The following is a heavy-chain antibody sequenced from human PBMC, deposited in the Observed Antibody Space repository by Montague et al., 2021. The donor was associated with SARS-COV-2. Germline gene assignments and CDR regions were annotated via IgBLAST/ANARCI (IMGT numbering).Heavy chain of an antibody. V-gene: IGHV4-31*03. J-gene: IGHJ4*02. CDR2: ISYSGRT. CDR3: ARMYVPAHGTSAASYSDY. CDR1: GGSISSDDSY. D-gene: IGHD6-13*01. Sequence: TLSLTCIVSGGSISSDDSYWTWIRQHPGRGLEWIGYISYSGRTSYNVSLKSRLTISADTSDNQFSLNLTSMTAADTSVYYCARMYVPAHGTSAASYSDYWGRGTLVTVSS.